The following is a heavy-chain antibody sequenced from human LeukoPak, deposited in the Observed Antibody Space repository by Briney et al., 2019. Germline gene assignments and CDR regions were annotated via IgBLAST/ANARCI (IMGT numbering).Heavy chain of an antibody. CDR3: ARMALDGGDSIGFDS. V-gene: IGHV1-2*02. CDR2: INPNIGDA. J-gene: IGHJ5*01. CDR1: RNPCTEYF. Sequence: TLKHSSKTSRNPCTEYFIQCLRPPPGQKLKWMGWINPNIGDASYAQKFQDRVTMTRDRSINTAYMELSRLTSDDTAVYYCARMALDGGDSIGFDSWGQGTLVTVSS. D-gene: IGHD2-21*02.